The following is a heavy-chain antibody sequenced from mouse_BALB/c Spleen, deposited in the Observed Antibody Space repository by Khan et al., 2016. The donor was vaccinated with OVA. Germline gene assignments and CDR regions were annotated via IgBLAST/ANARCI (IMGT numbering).Heavy chain of an antibody. CDR3: ARCYGNYYYAMDY. D-gene: IGHD2-1*01. CDR1: GYTFTSYW. CDR2: INPSTGYT. Sequence: QVQLKESGAELAKPGASVKMSCKATGYTFTSYWMHWVKQRPGQGLEWIGYINPSTGYTEYNQKFKDKATLTADKSSSTAYMQLSSLTSEDSAVYYAARCYGNYYYAMDYWGQGTSVTVSS. V-gene: IGHV1-7*01. J-gene: IGHJ4*01.